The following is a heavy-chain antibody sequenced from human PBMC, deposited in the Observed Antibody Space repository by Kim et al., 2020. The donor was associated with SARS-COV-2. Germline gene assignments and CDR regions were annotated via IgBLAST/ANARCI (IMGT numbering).Heavy chain of an antibody. CDR3: AKDYGDYDAFDI. D-gene: IGHD4-17*01. Sequence: YVDSVPGRLTLTRDNSRNNLYLQLYSLRAEDTALYYCAKDYGDYDAFDIWGQGTMVTVSS. J-gene: IGHJ3*02. V-gene: IGHV3-23*01.